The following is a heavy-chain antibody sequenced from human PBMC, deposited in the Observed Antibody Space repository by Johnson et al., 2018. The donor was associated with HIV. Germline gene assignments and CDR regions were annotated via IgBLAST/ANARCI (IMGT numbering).Heavy chain of an antibody. CDR1: GFTFSSYG. CDR2: IRYDGSNK. CDR3: AKDSRRWGAFSDAFDI. D-gene: IGHD1-26*01. Sequence: QVQLVESGGGVVQPGGSLRLSCAASGFTFSSYGMPWVRQAPGKALEWVAFIRYDGSNKYYTDSVKGRFTISRDNSKNTLYLQMNSLRAEETAVYYCAKDSRRWGAFSDAFDIWGQGTMVTVSS. V-gene: IGHV3-30*02. J-gene: IGHJ3*02.